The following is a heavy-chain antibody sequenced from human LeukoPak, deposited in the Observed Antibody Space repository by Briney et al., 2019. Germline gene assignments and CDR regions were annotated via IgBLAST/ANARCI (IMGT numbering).Heavy chain of an antibody. CDR1: GGSFSGYY. CDR3: ARGTGFGEPIDY. Sequence: SETLSLTCAVYGGSFSGYYWSWIRQPPGKGLEWIGSMYHSGTTYYSPSLKSRVTISMDTSKNQFSLKLSSVTAADTAVYFCARGTGFGEPIDYWGQGLLVTVSS. J-gene: IGHJ4*02. V-gene: IGHV4-34*01. CDR2: MYHSGTT. D-gene: IGHD3-10*01.